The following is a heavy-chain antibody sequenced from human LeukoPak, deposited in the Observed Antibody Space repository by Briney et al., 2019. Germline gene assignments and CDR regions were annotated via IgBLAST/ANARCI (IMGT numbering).Heavy chain of an antibody. Sequence: GASVKVSCKASGGTFSSCAISWVRQAPGQGLEWMGGIIPIFGTANYAQKFQGRVTITADESTSTAYMELSSLRSEDTAVYYCASSLVGATRDYYFDYWGQGTLVTVSS. V-gene: IGHV1-69*13. CDR2: IIPIFGTA. CDR3: ASSLVGATRDYYFDY. J-gene: IGHJ4*02. CDR1: GGTFSSCA. D-gene: IGHD1-26*01.